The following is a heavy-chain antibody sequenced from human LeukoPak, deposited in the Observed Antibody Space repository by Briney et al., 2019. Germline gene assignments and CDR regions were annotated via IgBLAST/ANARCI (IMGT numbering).Heavy chain of an antibody. CDR1: GDFISSYC. CDR3: AKDRLGLPAAIHYYGMDV. V-gene: IGHV4-4*07. D-gene: IGHD2-2*01. J-gene: IGHJ6*02. Sequence: SQTLSLTCTVSGDFISSYCYSWIRQPAGKGLEWIGRVHSDGSTKYNPSLKSRVTMSVDTSKSQLSLNLTSVTAADTAIYFCAKDRLGLPAAIHYYGMDVWGQGTAVTVSS. CDR2: VHSDGST.